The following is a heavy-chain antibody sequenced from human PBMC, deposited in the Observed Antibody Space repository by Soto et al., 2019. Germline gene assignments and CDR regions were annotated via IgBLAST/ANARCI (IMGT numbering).Heavy chain of an antibody. V-gene: IGHV4-4*07. CDR1: GASITGSSY. J-gene: IGHJ4*02. Sequence: PSETLSLTCTVSGASITGSSYWSWIRQPAGKGLEWIGRFSLSGTTNYNPSLRSRVTMSADVSKNQFSLRLTSVTAADTALYYCARGMTPLGAPAWYYFDSWGQGTLVTVSS. D-gene: IGHD2-15*01. CDR2: FSLSGTT. CDR3: ARGMTPLGAPAWYYFDS.